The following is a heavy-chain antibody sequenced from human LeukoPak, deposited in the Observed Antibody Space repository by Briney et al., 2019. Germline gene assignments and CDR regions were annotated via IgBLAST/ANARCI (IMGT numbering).Heavy chain of an antibody. CDR3: ARGGGTYSAFDI. CDR2: ISAFNGNT. Sequence: EASVKVSCKASGYTFTSYYMHWVRQAPGQGLEWMGWISAFNGNTNYAQNLQGRVTMTTDTSTSTAYMELRSLRSDDTAVYYCARGGGTYSAFDIWGQGTMVTVSS. J-gene: IGHJ3*02. D-gene: IGHD1-26*01. V-gene: IGHV1-18*04. CDR1: GYTFTSYY.